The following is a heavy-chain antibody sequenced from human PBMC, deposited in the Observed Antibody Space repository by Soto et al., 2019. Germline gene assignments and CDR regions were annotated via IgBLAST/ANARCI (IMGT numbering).Heavy chain of an antibody. D-gene: IGHD2-15*01. CDR2: INPSGGHT. Sequence: ASVKVSCKASGNTFSNYYIHWVRQAPGQGLEWMGTINPSGGHTTYAQKFLGRVTMTRDSSTSTLYMELTSLRFEDTAVYFCARVVSGGHSDYWG. V-gene: IGHV1-46*01. J-gene: IGHJ4*01. CDR1: GNTFSNYY. CDR3: ARVVSGGHSDY.